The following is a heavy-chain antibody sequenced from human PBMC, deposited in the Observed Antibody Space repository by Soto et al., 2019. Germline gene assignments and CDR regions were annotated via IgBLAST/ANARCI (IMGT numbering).Heavy chain of an antibody. Sequence: GESLKISCKGSGYSFTSYWIGWVRQMPGKGLEWMGIIYPGDSDTTYSPSFQGQVTISADRSISTAYLQWSSLKASDTAMYYCAREVTSTAIDYWGQGSMVTVSS. V-gene: IGHV5-51*01. J-gene: IGHJ4*02. CDR1: GYSFTSYW. D-gene: IGHD3-10*01. CDR2: IYPGDSDT. CDR3: AREVTSTAIDY.